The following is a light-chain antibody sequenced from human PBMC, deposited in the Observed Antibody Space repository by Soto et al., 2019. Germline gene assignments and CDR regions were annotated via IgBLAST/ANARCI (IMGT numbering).Light chain of an antibody. CDR3: SSYAGSNTYV. J-gene: IGLJ1*01. V-gene: IGLV2-11*01. Sequence: QSALTQPRSVSGSPGQSVAISCTGTSRDIEAYDYVSWYQQHPGKAPKLIISEVNKRPSGVSYRFSGSKSGNTASLTISGLQGEDEADYYCSSYAGSNTYVFGTGTKLTVL. CDR2: EVN. CDR1: SRDIEAYDY.